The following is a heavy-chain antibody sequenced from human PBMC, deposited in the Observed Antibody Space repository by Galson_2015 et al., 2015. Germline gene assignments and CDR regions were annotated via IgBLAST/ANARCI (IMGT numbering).Heavy chain of an antibody. CDR2: IWYDGSNE. CDR3: ARDRGSGWFGPIDY. J-gene: IGHJ4*02. Sequence: LRLSCAASGFTFSSYGMHWVRRAPGKGLEWVAVIWYDGSNEYCADSVKGRFTISRDNSKNTLYLQMNSLRAEDTAVYYCARDRGSGWFGPIDYWGQGTLVTVSS. D-gene: IGHD6-19*01. V-gene: IGHV3-33*01. CDR1: GFTFSSYG.